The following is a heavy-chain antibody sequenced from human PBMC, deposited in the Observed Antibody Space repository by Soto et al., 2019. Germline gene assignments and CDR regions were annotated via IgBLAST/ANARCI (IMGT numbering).Heavy chain of an antibody. D-gene: IGHD6-13*01. CDR2: IWYDGSNK. CDR1: GFTFSSYG. V-gene: IGHV3-33*01. CDR3: AREGNYDGMDV. Sequence: SGGSLRLSCAASGFTFSSYGMHWVRQAPGKGLEWVAVIWYDGSNKYYADSVKGRFTISRDNSKNTLYLQMNSLRAEDTAVYYCAREGNYDGMDVWGQGTTVTVSS. J-gene: IGHJ6*02.